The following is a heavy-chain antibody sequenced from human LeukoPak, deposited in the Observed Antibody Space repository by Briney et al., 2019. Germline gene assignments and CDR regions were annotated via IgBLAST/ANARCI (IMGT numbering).Heavy chain of an antibody. V-gene: IGHV3-7*01. D-gene: IGHD6-19*01. Sequence: GGSLRLSCAASGFTFSSYWMSWVRQAPGKGLEWVANIKQDGSEKYYVDSVKGRFTISRDNAKNSLYLQMNSLRAEDTAVYYCARESRSGSGWYFDLWGRGTLVTVSS. J-gene: IGHJ2*01. CDR1: GFTFSSYW. CDR2: IKQDGSEK. CDR3: ARESRSGSGWYFDL.